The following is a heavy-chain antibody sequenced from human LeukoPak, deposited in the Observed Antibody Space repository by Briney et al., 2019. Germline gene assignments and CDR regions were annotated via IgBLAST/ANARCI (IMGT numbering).Heavy chain of an antibody. CDR3: ARHRCGGDCYSEIINYFDY. Sequence: SQTLSLTCTVSGGSISSGSYFWSWIRQPAGKGLEWIGRIYTSGSTNYNPSLKSRVTISVDTSKNQFSLKLSSVTAADTAVYYCARHRCGGDCYSEIINYFDYWGQGTLVTVSS. CDR1: GGSISSGSYF. J-gene: IGHJ4*02. V-gene: IGHV4-61*02. D-gene: IGHD2-21*02. CDR2: IYTSGST.